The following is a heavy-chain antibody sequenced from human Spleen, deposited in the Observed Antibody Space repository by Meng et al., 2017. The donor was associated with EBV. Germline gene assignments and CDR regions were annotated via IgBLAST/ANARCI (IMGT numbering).Heavy chain of an antibody. CDR1: GCTFTRDY. CDR3: ARALRDSHIVVVPALYYFDY. V-gene: IGHV1-46*01. CDR2: INRSGGYT. J-gene: IGHJ4*02. Sequence: QGHCVMVGDWVRKPRASVKLAWKACGCTFTRDYMHWVRLATGQGLEWMGLINRSGGYTTYAQKFRGSITVTRDTSTSAVYMELSSLRSEDTAVYYCARALRDSHIVVVPALYYFDYWGQGTLVTVSS. D-gene: IGHD2-2*01.